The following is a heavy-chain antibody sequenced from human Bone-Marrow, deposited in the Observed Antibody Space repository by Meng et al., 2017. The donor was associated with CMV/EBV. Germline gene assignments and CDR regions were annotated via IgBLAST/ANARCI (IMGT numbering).Heavy chain of an antibody. D-gene: IGHD2-15*01. CDR3: AREVMGGWHYYYGMDV. CDR1: GYTFTSYG. J-gene: IGHJ6*02. V-gene: IGHV1-18*01. CDR2: ISAYNGNT. Sequence: ASVKVSCKASGYTFTSYGISWVRQAPGQGLEWMGWISAYNGNTNYAQKLQGRVTMTTDTSTSTAYMELRSLRSDDTAVYYCAREVMGGWHYYYGMDVWGQGTTVTVSS.